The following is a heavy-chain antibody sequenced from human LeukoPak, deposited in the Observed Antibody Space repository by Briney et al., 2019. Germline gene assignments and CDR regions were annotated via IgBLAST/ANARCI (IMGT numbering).Heavy chain of an antibody. J-gene: IGHJ4*02. Sequence: GASVKVSCKASGYTFTGYYMHCVRQAPGQGLEWMGWINPNSGGTNYAQKFQGRVTMTRDTSISTAYMELSRLRSDDTAVYYCARDQGYYYDSSGYFDYWGQGTLVTVSS. D-gene: IGHD3-22*01. V-gene: IGHV1-2*02. CDR3: ARDQGYYYDSSGYFDY. CDR2: INPNSGGT. CDR1: GYTFTGYY.